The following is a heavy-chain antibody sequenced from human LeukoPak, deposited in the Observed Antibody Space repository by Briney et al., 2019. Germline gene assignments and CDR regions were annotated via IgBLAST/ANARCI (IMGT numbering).Heavy chain of an antibody. CDR2: ISAYNGNT. CDR1: GGTFSSYA. J-gene: IGHJ6*02. D-gene: IGHD3-16*01. V-gene: IGHV1-18*01. CDR3: ARDFVYDPDYGMDV. Sequence: GASVKVSCKASGGTFSSYAISWVRQAPGQGLEWMGWISAYNGNTNYAQKLQGRVTMTTDTSTSTAYMELRSLRSEDTAVYYCARDFVYDPDYGMDVWGQGTTVTVSS.